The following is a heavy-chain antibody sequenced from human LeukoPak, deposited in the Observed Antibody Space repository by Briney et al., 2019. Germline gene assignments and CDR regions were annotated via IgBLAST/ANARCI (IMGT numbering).Heavy chain of an antibody. Sequence: PGGSLRLSCAASGFTFGSYEMNWVRQAPGKGLEWVSYISSGGSTTYYADSVKGRFTISRDNAKNSLFLQMNSLRAEDTAVYYCARDIRYFEQYWGQGTLVTVSS. D-gene: IGHD3-9*01. CDR2: ISSGGSTT. V-gene: IGHV3-48*03. CDR1: GFTFGSYE. CDR3: ARDIRYFEQY. J-gene: IGHJ4*02.